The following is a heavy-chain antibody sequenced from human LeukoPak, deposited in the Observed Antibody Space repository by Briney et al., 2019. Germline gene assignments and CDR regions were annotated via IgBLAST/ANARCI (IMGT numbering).Heavy chain of an antibody. V-gene: IGHV1-69*04. CDR3: ASTNAYDYSNAEVDY. CDR2: IIPILGIA. J-gene: IGHJ4*02. CDR1: GGTFSSYA. D-gene: IGHD4-11*01. Sequence: SVKVSCKASGGTFSSYAISWVRQAPGQGLGWMGRIIPILGIANYAQKFQGRVTITADKSTSTAYMELSSLRSEDTAVYYCASTNAYDYSNAEVDYWGQGTLVTVSS.